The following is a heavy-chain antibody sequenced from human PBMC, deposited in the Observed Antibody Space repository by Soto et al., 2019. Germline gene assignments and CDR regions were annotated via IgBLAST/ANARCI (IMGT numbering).Heavy chain of an antibody. CDR3: GRHPYGDYDIMDV. D-gene: IGHD2-8*01. CDR2: IYPGGSDT. Sequence: GESLKISCKGSGYSFSNYWVGWVRQMPGKGLEWIGIIYPGGSDTRYSPSFQGQVTISAVKSISTAYLQWSSLKASDTAMYYCGRHPYGDYDIMDVWGQGTTVTVSS. J-gene: IGHJ6*02. V-gene: IGHV5-51*01. CDR1: GYSFSNYW.